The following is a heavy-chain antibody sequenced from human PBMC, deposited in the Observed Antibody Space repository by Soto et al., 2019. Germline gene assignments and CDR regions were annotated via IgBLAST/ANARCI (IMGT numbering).Heavy chain of an antibody. CDR3: AKLAPSSEI. CDR1: GFSFSNYA. Sequence: EVQLLESGGGLVQPGGSLRLSCAASGFSFSNYAMSWVRQAPAKGLEWVSSITTTGGGTFYADSVKGRFTISRDNSKNTLFLQINSLRAEDTATYYCAKLAPSSEIWGQGTLVTVSS. V-gene: IGHV3-23*01. J-gene: IGHJ4*02. CDR2: ITTTGGGT.